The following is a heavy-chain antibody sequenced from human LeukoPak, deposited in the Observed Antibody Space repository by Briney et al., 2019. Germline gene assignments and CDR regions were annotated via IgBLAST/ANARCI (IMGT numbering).Heavy chain of an antibody. V-gene: IGHV3-11*01. CDR3: AKDENNDFWSGYYTRFDY. D-gene: IGHD3-3*01. Sequence: GGSLRLSCAASGFTFSDYYMSWIRQAPGKGLEWVSYISSSGSTIYYADSVKGRFTISRDNAKNSLYLQMNSLRAEDTAVYYCAKDENNDFWSGYYTRFDYWGQGTLVTVSS. J-gene: IGHJ4*02. CDR2: ISSSGSTI. CDR1: GFTFSDYY.